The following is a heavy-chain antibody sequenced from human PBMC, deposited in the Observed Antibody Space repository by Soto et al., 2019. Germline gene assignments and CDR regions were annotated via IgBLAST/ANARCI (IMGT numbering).Heavy chain of an antibody. CDR2: INPNGGAT. CDR1: GDSFSAYY. Sequence: QVQLVQSGAEVKKPGASVKVSCKTSGDSFSAYYLHWVRRAPGQGLEWLGWINPNGGATKYAQKFRGRVAMTRDTSIRTAYLELTSLRSDDTAIYYCARESGGATATLDYYYFYMDVWGKGTTVTVSS. D-gene: IGHD5-12*01. V-gene: IGHV1-2*02. J-gene: IGHJ6*03. CDR3: ARESGGATATLDYYYFYMDV.